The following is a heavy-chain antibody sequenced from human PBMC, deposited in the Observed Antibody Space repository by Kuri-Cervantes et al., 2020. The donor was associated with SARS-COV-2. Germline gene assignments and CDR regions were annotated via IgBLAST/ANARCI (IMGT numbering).Heavy chain of an antibody. D-gene: IGHD2-2*01. J-gene: IGHJ6*02. CDR2: INHSGGT. Sequence: SETLSLTCAVFGVPLNTYSWSWVRQSPGKGLQWIGEINHSGGTKYRPSLRGRVSISIDASKNQVSLKLTSVTAADAAVYYCARGRIGVVPSPILGLGPHYYYYHLDVWSQGTTVTVSS. CDR1: GVPLNTYS. CDR3: ARGRIGVVPSPILGLGPHYYYYHLDV. V-gene: IGHV4-34*01.